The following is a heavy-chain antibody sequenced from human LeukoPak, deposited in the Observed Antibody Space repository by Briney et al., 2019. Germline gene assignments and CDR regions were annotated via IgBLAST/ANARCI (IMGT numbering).Heavy chain of an antibody. CDR2: ISYDGSNK. D-gene: IGHD4-17*01. J-gene: IGHJ4*02. CDR3: ARDRPKSYGDYSGYFDY. Sequence: GGSLRLSCAASGFTFSIYSMHWVRQAPGKGLEWVAIISYDGSNKYYADSVKGRFTISRDNSKNTLYLQMNSLRAEDTAVYYCARDRPKSYGDYSGYFDYWGQGTLVTVSS. CDR1: GFTFSIYS. V-gene: IGHV3-30*04.